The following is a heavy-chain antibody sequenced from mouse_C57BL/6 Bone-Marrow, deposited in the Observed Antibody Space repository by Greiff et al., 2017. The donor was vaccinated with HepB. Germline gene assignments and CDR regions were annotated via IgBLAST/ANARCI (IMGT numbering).Heavy chain of an antibody. D-gene: IGHD1-1*01. CDR2: IYPGSGST. CDR3: ARKTGGSSPPVFAY. CDR1: GYTFTSYW. V-gene: IGHV1-55*01. J-gene: IGHJ3*01. Sequence: QVQLQQPGAELVKPGASVKMSCKASGYTFTSYWITWVKQRPGKGLEWIRDIYPGSGSTNYNEKFKSKSTMTVDTPSSTAYMQLSSLTYEDSAVYYCARKTGGSSPPVFAYWGQGTLVTVSA.